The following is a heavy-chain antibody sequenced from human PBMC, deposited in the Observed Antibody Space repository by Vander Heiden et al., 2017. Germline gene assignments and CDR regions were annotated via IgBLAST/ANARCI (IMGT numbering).Heavy chain of an antibody. Sequence: QVQLVESGGGVVQPGRSLRLSCAASGFTFGSSGMNRVRQAPGKGLGGVEVIWYDGSNKYYADSVKGRFTISRDNSKNTLYLQMNSLRAEDTAVYYCARGRVAATLDYWGQGTLVTVSS. CDR1: GFTFGSSG. J-gene: IGHJ4*02. V-gene: IGHV3-33*01. CDR3: ARGRVAATLDY. CDR2: IWYDGSNK. D-gene: IGHD2-15*01.